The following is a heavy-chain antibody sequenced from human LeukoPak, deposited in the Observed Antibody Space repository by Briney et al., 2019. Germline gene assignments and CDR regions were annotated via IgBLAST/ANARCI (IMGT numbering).Heavy chain of an antibody. CDR1: GFTFSSYW. Sequence: PGGSLRLSCATSGFTFSSYWMNWVRQAPGKGLEWVANIKQDGSEKHYVDSVKGRFTISRDNAKNSLYLQMNSLRAEDTAVYYCARDSPPYYYDSSGYLDYWGQGTLVTVSS. J-gene: IGHJ4*02. CDR2: IKQDGSEK. D-gene: IGHD3-22*01. CDR3: ARDSPPYYYDSSGYLDY. V-gene: IGHV3-7*01.